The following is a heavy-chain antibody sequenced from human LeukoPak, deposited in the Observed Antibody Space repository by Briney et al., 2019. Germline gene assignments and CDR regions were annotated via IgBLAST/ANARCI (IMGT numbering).Heavy chain of an antibody. CDR1: GFTFSSYE. D-gene: IGHD6-13*01. Sequence: GGSLRLSCAASGFTFSSYEMNWVRQAPGKGLEWVSYISSSGSTIYYADSVKGRFTISRDNAKNSLYLQMNSLRAEDTAVYYCARDRLRAAAAFTMDVWGKGTTVTVSS. CDR3: ARDRLRAAAAFTMDV. CDR2: ISSSGSTI. J-gene: IGHJ6*04. V-gene: IGHV3-48*03.